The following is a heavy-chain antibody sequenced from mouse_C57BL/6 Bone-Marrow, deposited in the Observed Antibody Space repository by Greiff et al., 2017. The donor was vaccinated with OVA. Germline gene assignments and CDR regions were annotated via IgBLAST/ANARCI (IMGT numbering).Heavy chain of an antibody. Sequence: EVKLMESGPVLVKPGASVKMSCKASGYTFTDYYMNWVKQSHGKSLEWIGVINPYNGGTSYNQKFKGKATLTVDKSSSTAYMELNSLTSEDSAVYYCARLHYYGSSPLAYWGQGTLVTASA. V-gene: IGHV1-19*01. CDR2: INPYNGGT. CDR3: ARLHYYGSSPLAY. CDR1: GYTFTDYY. J-gene: IGHJ3*01. D-gene: IGHD1-1*01.